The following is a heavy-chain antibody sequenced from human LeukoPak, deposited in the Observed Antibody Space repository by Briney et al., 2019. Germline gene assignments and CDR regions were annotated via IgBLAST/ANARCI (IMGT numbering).Heavy chain of an antibody. CDR1: GGSISYYY. CDR2: IYTSGNT. J-gene: IGHJ4*02. V-gene: IGHV4-4*07. D-gene: IGHD3-22*01. CDR3: ARQVVVVIDY. Sequence: SETLSLTCTVSGGSISYYYWNWIRQPAGKGLEWLGRIYTSGNTYYNPSLKSRVTMSVDTSKNQFSLKLSSVTAADTAVYYCARQVVVVIDYWGQGTLVTVSS.